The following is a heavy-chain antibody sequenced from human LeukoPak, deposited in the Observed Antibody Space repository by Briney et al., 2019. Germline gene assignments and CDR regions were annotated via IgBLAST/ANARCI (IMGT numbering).Heavy chain of an antibody. CDR1: GGSISSGGHY. V-gene: IGHV4-31*03. CDR2: ISQSGIT. D-gene: IGHD3-9*01. Sequence: PSQTLSLTCTVSGGSISSGGHYWGWMRQPPGKGLEWIGFISQSGITDYNPSLKSRVTISLDRSKNQFSLTLTSVTAADTAMYFCARDHNVPGMQLYFYAFDIWGQGAMVTVSS. J-gene: IGHJ3*02. CDR3: ARDHNVPGMQLYFYAFDI.